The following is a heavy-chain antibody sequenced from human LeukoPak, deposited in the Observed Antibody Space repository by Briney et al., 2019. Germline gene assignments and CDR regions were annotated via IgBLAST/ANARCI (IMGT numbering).Heavy chain of an antibody. CDR1: ALSVSNAW. J-gene: IGHJ4*02. CDR2: IKSKTDGGTT. CDR3: TTDYGDHFDY. D-gene: IGHD4-17*01. Sequence: GRSLRPACAAAALSVSNAWMSWVRQAPGKGMEWVGRIKSKTDGGTTDYAAPVKGRFTISRDDSKNTLYLQMNSVKTEDTAVYYCTTDYGDHFDYWGQGTLVTVSS. V-gene: IGHV3-15*01.